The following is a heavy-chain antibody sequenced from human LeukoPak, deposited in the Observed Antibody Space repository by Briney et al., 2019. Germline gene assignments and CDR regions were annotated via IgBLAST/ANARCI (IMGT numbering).Heavy chain of an antibody. J-gene: IGHJ4*02. CDR3: ARENYFDY. Sequence: ESLKISCAASGFTVSNYYMGWVRQAPGKGLEWVANIKPDGSEKNYGDSVRGRFTISRDNARNSLYLHMNSLRADDTAVYYCARENYFDYWGQGTLVTVSS. CDR2: IKPDGSEK. V-gene: IGHV3-7*04. CDR1: GFTVSNYY.